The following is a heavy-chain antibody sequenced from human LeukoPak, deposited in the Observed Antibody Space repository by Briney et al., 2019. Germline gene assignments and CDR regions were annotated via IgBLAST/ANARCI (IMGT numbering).Heavy chain of an antibody. CDR2: INPNTGDP. Sequence: ASVKVSCKASGYTFTDYYLHWVRQAPGQGLEWMAWINPNTGDPDYARKFQGRVTMTRDTSLSSVYMELSGLTSADTAVYYCATNRVTRPIDYWGQGTLVTVSS. D-gene: IGHD2-21*02. CDR1: GYTFTDYY. J-gene: IGHJ4*02. CDR3: ATNRVTRPIDY. V-gene: IGHV1-2*02.